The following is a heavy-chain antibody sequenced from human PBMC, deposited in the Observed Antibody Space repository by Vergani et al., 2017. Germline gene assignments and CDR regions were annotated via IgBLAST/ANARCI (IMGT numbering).Heavy chain of an antibody. V-gene: IGHV3-23*01. Sequence: EVQLLESGGGLVQPGGSLRLSCAASGFTFSSYAMSWVRQAPGKGLEWVSAISGSGGSTYYADSVKGRFTISRDNSKKTLYLQMNSLRTKDTAVYYCAKDRYNWPRPYYFDYWGQGTLVTVSS. D-gene: IGHD1-1*01. CDR1: GFTFSSYA. J-gene: IGHJ4*02. CDR2: ISGSGGST. CDR3: AKDRYNWPRPYYFDY.